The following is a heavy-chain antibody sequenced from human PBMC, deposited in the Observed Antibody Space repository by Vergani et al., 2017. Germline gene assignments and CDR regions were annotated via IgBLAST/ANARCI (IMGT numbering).Heavy chain of an antibody. J-gene: IGHJ6*03. CDR2: ISASGAPT. V-gene: IGHV3-23*01. CDR3: AKDLAAAGLPYYYYMDV. CDR1: GFIFSTYA. D-gene: IGHD6-13*01. Sequence: EVQLLESGGDLVQPGGSLRLSCTASGFIFSTYAMSWVRQAPGKGLEWVSGISASGAPTYYADSVKGRVTISRDNSKNTLYLQMNSLRVEDTAVYYCAKDLAAAGLPYYYYMDVWGKGTTVTVSS.